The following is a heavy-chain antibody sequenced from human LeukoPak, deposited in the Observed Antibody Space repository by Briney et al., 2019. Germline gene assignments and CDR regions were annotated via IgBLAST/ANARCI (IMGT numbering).Heavy chain of an antibody. CDR3: ARGDLDYYDSSGYSDY. CDR2: IRYDGSNK. CDR1: GFTFSSYG. D-gene: IGHD3-22*01. V-gene: IGHV3-30*02. J-gene: IGHJ4*02. Sequence: QSGGSLRLSCAASGFTFSSYGMHWVRQAPGKGLEWVAFIRYDGSNKYYADSVKGRFTISRDNSKNTLYLQMNSLRAEDTAVYYCARGDLDYYDSSGYSDYWGQGTLVTVSS.